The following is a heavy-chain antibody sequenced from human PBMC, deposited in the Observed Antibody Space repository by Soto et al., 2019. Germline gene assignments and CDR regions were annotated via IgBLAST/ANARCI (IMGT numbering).Heavy chain of an antibody. Sequence: GWSLRLSCAASGFRFDDYNIHWVRQAPGKGLEWVSLITWNGGNSYYADSVKGRFTISRDGTTESVSLQMTSLKREDTGLYFCARETLSYGSALDVWGQGTTVTVSS. D-gene: IGHD3-16*01. CDR3: ARETLSYGSALDV. J-gene: IGHJ6*02. CDR1: GFRFDDYN. V-gene: IGHV3-43*01. CDR2: ITWNGGNS.